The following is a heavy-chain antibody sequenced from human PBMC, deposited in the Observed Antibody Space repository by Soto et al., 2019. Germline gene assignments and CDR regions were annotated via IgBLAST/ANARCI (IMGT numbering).Heavy chain of an antibody. Sequence: VGSLRLSCAASGFTFSSYGMHWVRQAPGKGLEWVAVIWYDGSNKYYADSVKGRFTISRDNSKNTLYLQMNSLRAEDTAVYYCARDLLNWNCSFDYWGQGTLVTVSS. CDR3: ARDLLNWNCSFDY. CDR1: GFTFSSYG. J-gene: IGHJ4*02. D-gene: IGHD1-7*01. V-gene: IGHV3-33*01. CDR2: IWYDGSNK.